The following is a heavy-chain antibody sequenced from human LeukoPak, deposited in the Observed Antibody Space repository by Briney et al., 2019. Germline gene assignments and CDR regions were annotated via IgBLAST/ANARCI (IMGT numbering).Heavy chain of an antibody. CDR1: GYTFTNYA. Sequence: ASVKVSCKASGYTFTNYAINWVRQAPGQGPEWMGWINTNTGNPTYAQGFAGRFVFSLDTSVSTAYMQISSLKAADTAVYYCVRDSSISDYYYYYYMDVWGKGTTVTVSS. J-gene: IGHJ6*03. CDR2: INTNTGNP. V-gene: IGHV7-4-1*02. CDR3: VRDSSISDYYYYYYMDV. D-gene: IGHD2-2*01.